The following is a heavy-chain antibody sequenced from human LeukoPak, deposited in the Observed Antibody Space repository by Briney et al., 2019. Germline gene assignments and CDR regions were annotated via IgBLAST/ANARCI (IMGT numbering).Heavy chain of an antibody. CDR1: GGSISSYY. CDR2: IYYSGST. J-gene: IGHJ4*02. CDR3: ATGDYYDSSGYTY. Sequence: PSETLSLTXTVSGGSISSYYWSWIRQPPGKGLEWIGYIYYSGSTKYNPSLKSRVTISVDTSKNQFSLKLSSVTAADTAVYYCATGDYYDSSGYTYWGQGTLVTVSS. V-gene: IGHV4-59*01. D-gene: IGHD3-22*01.